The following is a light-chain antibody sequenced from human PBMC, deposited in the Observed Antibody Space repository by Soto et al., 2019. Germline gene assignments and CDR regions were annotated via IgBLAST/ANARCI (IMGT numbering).Light chain of an antibody. CDR1: QNVATN. V-gene: IGKV3-15*01. CDR3: QQYNDWPPEDT. CDR2: GAT. Sequence: EIVMTQSPAYLSVSSGESATLSCRASQNVATNLAWYQHKPGQPPRLLIYGATTRATGVPARFSGSGSGTYFTLTIRGPQSEDSALYYCQQYNDWPPEDTFGQGTKLEIK. J-gene: IGKJ2*01.